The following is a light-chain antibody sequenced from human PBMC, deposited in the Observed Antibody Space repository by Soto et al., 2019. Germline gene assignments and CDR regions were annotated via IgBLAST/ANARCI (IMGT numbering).Light chain of an antibody. V-gene: IGLV4-60*03. J-gene: IGLJ2*01. Sequence: QSALTQSSSASASLGSSVKLTCTLSSGHSSYIVAWHQQQPGKAPRYLMKLEGSGSYNKGSGVPDRFSGSSSGADRYLTISNLLSEDEADYYCETWDSQGVFGAGTKVTVL. CDR3: ETWDSQGV. CDR1: SGHSSYI. CDR2: LEGSGSY.